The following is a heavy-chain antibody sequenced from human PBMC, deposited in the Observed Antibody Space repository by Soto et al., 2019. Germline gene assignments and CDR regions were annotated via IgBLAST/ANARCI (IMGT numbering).Heavy chain of an antibody. Sequence: SETLSLTCSVSGDSINSRYWSCIRQPPGKGLEWIGYIDYVGSTNYAPSLQSRVTMSVDTSKNQVSLKLRYVTAADTAVYYCVRQRGNYFDFWGQATLVTVSS. CDR2: IDYVGST. V-gene: IGHV4-59*11. CDR1: GDSINSRY. J-gene: IGHJ4*02. D-gene: IGHD3-10*01. CDR3: VRQRGNYFDF.